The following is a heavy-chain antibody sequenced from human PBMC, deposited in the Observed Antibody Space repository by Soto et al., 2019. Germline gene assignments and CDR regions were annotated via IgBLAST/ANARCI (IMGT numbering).Heavy chain of an antibody. J-gene: IGHJ6*02. Sequence: EVQLLESGGGLVQPGGSLRLSCAASGFTFSSYAMSWVRQAPGKGLEWVSAISGSGGSTYYADSVKGRFTISRDNSKNTLYRQMNSLRAEDTAVYYCAKEVGYCSSTSCYAGIYYYGMDVWGQGTTVTVSS. V-gene: IGHV3-23*01. CDR1: GFTFSSYA. D-gene: IGHD2-2*01. CDR3: AKEVGYCSSTSCYAGIYYYGMDV. CDR2: ISGSGGST.